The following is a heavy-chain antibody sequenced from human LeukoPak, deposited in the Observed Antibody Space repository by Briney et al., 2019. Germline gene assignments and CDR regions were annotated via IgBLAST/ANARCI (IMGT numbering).Heavy chain of an antibody. Sequence: ASVKVSCKASGYTFTSYGISWVRQAPGQGLEWMGWISAYNGNTNYAQKLQGRVTMTTGTSTSTAYMELRSLRSDDTAMYYCARGVLELLPLDYWGQGTLVTVSS. V-gene: IGHV1-18*01. CDR1: GYTFTSYG. CDR2: ISAYNGNT. D-gene: IGHD1-26*01. J-gene: IGHJ4*02. CDR3: ARGVLELLPLDY.